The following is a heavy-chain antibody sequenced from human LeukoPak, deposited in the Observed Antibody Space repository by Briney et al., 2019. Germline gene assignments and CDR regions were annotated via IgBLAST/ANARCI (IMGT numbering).Heavy chain of an antibody. Sequence: SETLSLTCTVSGGSISSHFWTWIRQPPRKGLEWLGYVYKSGNTNYNPSLQSRVTMTLVASKNQFYLQLTSVTAADTAVYFCARDDYGVFDAFDVWGQGTVVTVSS. CDR1: GGSISSHF. D-gene: IGHD3-16*01. CDR2: VYKSGNT. V-gene: IGHV4-59*08. CDR3: ARDDYGVFDAFDV. J-gene: IGHJ3*01.